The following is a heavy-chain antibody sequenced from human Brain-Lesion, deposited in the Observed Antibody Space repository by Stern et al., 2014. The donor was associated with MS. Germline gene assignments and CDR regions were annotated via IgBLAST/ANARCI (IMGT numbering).Heavy chain of an antibody. J-gene: IGHJ4*02. V-gene: IGHV4-39*01. Sequence: QLVESGPGLVKPSETLSLTCTVSGGSISSSSYYWGWIRQPPGKGLEWIGSIYYRGGPYYTPSLKGRVTISMDPSKSQFSLRLSSVTAADTAVYFCAKLWLGELPESPFDYWGQGTLVTVSS. D-gene: IGHD3-10*01. CDR1: GGSISSSSYY. CDR2: IYYRGGP. CDR3: AKLWLGELPESPFDY.